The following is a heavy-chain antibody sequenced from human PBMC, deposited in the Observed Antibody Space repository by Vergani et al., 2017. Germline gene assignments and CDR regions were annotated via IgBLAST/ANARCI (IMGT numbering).Heavy chain of an antibody. CDR3: ARELRSYSSSWSHGGGWFDP. CDR2: IIPIFGTA. D-gene: IGHD6-13*01. V-gene: IGHV1-69*01. CDR1: GGTFSSYA. Sequence: QVQLVQSGAEVKKPGSSVKVSCKASGGTFSSYAISWVRQAPGQGLEWMGGIIPIFGTANYAQKFQGRVTITADESTSTAYMELSSLSSEDTAVYYCARELRSYSSSWSHGGGWFDPWGQGTLVTVSS. J-gene: IGHJ5*02.